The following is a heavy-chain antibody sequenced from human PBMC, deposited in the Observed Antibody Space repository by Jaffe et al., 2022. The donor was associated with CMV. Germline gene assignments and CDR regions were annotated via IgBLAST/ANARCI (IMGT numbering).Heavy chain of an antibody. CDR3: AKDRGLWFGELLHGSFWPDYYYYGMDV. V-gene: IGHV3-23*01. Sequence: EVQLLESGGGLVQPGGSLRLSCAASGFTFSSYAMSWVRQAPGKGLEWVSAISGSGGSTYYADSVKGRFTISRDNSKNTLYLQMNSLRAEDTAVYYCAKDRGLWFGELLHGSFWPDYYYYGMDVWGQGTTVTVSS. D-gene: IGHD3-10*01. CDR1: GFTFSSYA. CDR2: ISGSGGST. J-gene: IGHJ6*02.